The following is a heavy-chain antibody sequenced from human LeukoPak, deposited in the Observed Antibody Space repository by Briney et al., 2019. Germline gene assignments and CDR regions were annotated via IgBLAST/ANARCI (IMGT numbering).Heavy chain of an antibody. CDR1: GFTFSSYS. J-gene: IGHJ4*02. CDR3: AGYGGNSF. CDR2: ISSSSSTI. D-gene: IGHD4-23*01. V-gene: IGHV3-48*04. Sequence: GGSLRLSCAASGFTFSSYSMTWVRQAPGKGLEWVSYISSSSSTIYYADSVKGRFTISRDNSKNTVYLQMNSLRAEDTAVYHCAGYGGNSFWGQGTLVTVSS.